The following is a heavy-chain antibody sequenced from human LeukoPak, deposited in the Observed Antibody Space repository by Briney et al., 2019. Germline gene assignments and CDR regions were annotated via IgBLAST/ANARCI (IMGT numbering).Heavy chain of an antibody. CDR2: TYYRSKWYN. Sequence: SQTLSVTCAISGDSVSSNSAAWNWIRQSPSRGFEWLGRTYYRSKWYNDYAISVESRIVINPDTSKNQFSLQLKSMTPEDTAVYYCVRDNKAIAVGAAFDIWGQGTMVTVSS. J-gene: IGHJ3*02. V-gene: IGHV6-1*01. CDR3: VRDNKAIAVGAAFDI. CDR1: GDSVSSNSAA. D-gene: IGHD6-19*01.